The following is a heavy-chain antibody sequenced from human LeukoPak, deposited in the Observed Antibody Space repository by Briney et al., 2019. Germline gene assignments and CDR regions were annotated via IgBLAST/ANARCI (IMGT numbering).Heavy chain of an antibody. V-gene: IGHV3-23*01. D-gene: IGHD6-19*01. Sequence: PGGSLRLSCAASRSTFSNYAMNWVRQAPGKGLEWVSTISGGSGGDTYYADSVKGRFTISRDNSKNTVYLQMNRLRVEDTAVYFCAKDHSSGWWGLFDDWGQGTLVTVSS. CDR3: AKDHSSGWWGLFDD. CDR2: ISGGSGGDT. J-gene: IGHJ4*02. CDR1: RSTFSNYA.